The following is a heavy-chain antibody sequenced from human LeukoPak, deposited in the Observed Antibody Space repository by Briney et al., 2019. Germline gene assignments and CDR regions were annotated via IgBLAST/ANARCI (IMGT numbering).Heavy chain of an antibody. D-gene: IGHD3-16*01. V-gene: IGHV4-39*07. Sequence: ASETLSLTCTVSGGSIRSSSYYWGWIRQPPGKGLEWIGSIYYSGSTYYNPSLKSRVTISVDTSKNQFSLKLSSVTAADTAVYYCARDGGRGDYWGQGTLVTVSS. CDR1: GGSIRSSSYY. CDR3: ARDGGRGDY. J-gene: IGHJ4*02. CDR2: IYYSGST.